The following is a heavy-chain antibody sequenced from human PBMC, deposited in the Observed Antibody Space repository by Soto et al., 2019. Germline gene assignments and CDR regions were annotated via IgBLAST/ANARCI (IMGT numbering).Heavy chain of an antibody. CDR2: IWNDGTNM. CDR1: GFTFSSYG. D-gene: IGHD2-21*02. Sequence: GGSLRLSCAASGFTFSSYGMHWVRQAPGKGLEWVAVIWNDGTNMDYADSVKGRFTISRDNSKNTVYLHMNSLGAEDTAVYYCARDLLRGGDFLYYWGQGTLVTGSS. CDR3: ARDLLRGGDFLYY. J-gene: IGHJ4*02. V-gene: IGHV3-33*01.